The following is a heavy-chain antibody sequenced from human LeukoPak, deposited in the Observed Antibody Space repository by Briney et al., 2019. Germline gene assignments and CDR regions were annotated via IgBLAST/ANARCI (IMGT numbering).Heavy chain of an antibody. CDR1: GGTFSSYA. Sequence: GSSVKVSCKASGGTFSSYAISWVRQAPGQGLEWMGRIIPILGIANYAQKFQGRVTITADKSTSTAYMELSSLRSEDTAVYYCARVETDLYSGSYGWGQGTLVTVSS. V-gene: IGHV1-69*04. CDR3: ARVETDLYSGSYG. D-gene: IGHD1-26*01. J-gene: IGHJ4*02. CDR2: IIPILGIA.